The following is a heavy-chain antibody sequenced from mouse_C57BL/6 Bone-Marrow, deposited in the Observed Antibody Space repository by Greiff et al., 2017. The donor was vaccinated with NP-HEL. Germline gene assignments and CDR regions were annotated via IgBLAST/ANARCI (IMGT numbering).Heavy chain of an antibody. CDR3: ARYGSYDAMDY. CDR2: IRNKANGYTT. V-gene: IGHV7-3*01. D-gene: IGHD1-1*01. CDR1: GFTFTDYY. Sequence: EVKLMESGGGLVQPGGSLSLSCAASGFTFTDYYMSWVRQPPGKALEWLGFIRNKANGYTTEYSASVKGRFTISRDNSQSILYLQMNALRAEDSATYYCARYGSYDAMDYWGQGTSVTVSS. J-gene: IGHJ4*01.